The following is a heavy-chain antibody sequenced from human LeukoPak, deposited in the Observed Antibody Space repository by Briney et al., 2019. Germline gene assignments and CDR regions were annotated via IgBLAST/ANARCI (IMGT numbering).Heavy chain of an antibody. Sequence: GASVKVSCKASGYTFTSYDFNWLRQATGQGPEWMGWMNPNSGATGYAQKFQGRVTMTRSASINTAYMELTNLRSEDTAVYYCARDMAVRTFDYWGQGTLATVSS. CDR2: MNPNSGAT. J-gene: IGHJ4*02. D-gene: IGHD2-21*01. V-gene: IGHV1-8*01. CDR3: ARDMAVRTFDY. CDR1: GYTFTSYD.